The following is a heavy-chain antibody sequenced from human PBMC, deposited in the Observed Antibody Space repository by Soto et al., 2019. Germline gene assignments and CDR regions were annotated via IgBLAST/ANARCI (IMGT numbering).Heavy chain of an antibody. CDR1: CGSISNYF. CDR2: MYFSGSP. V-gene: IGHV4-59*01. J-gene: IGHJ4*02. CDR3: VRLGSGTIDY. D-gene: IGHD1-1*01. Sequence: PSETLSLTCTVSCGSISNYFWGWVRQPPGKGLDWIGYMYFSGSPNYNPSLKSRVTILVDTPKNQFFLKVTSLTAADTAVYYCVRLGSGTIDYWGQGTLVTVSS.